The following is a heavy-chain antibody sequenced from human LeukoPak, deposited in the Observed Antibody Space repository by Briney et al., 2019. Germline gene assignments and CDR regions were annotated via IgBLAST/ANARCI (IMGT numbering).Heavy chain of an antibody. Sequence: SETLSLTCTVSGGSISSSSYYWGWIRQPPGKGLEWIGSIYYSGSTYYNPSLKSRVTISVDTSKNQFSLKLSSVTAADTAVYYCARAGGRSSPSLIYYFDYWGQGTLVTVSS. D-gene: IGHD6-6*01. J-gene: IGHJ4*02. V-gene: IGHV4-39*07. CDR2: IYYSGST. CDR3: ARAGGRSSPSLIYYFDY. CDR1: GGSISSSSYY.